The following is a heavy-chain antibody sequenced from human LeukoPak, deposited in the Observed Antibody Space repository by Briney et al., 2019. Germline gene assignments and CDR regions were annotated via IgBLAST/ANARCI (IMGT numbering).Heavy chain of an antibody. J-gene: IGHJ3*02. D-gene: IGHD3-10*01. V-gene: IGHV5-51*01. CDR1: GYSFTSYW. Sequence: GESLKISCKGSGYSFTSYWIGWVRQMPGKGLEWMGIIYPGDSDTRYSPSFQGQVTISADKSISTAYLQWSSLKASDTAMYYCAGGYGSGSYYPRPNDAFDIWGQGTMVTVSS. CDR3: AGGYGSGSYYPRPNDAFDI. CDR2: IYPGDSDT.